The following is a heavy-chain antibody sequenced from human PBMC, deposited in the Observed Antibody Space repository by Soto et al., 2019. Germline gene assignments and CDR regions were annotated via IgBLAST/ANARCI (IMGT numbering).Heavy chain of an antibody. Sequence: ASVKVSCKASGYTFTSYDINWVRQATGQGLEWMGWMNPNSGNTGYAQKFQGRVTMTRNTSISTAYMELSSLRSEDTAVYYCAIRGGDSHAFDYWGQGTLVTVSS. V-gene: IGHV1-8*01. J-gene: IGHJ4*02. CDR3: AIRGGDSHAFDY. CDR1: GYTFTSYD. D-gene: IGHD5-18*01. CDR2: MNPNSGNT.